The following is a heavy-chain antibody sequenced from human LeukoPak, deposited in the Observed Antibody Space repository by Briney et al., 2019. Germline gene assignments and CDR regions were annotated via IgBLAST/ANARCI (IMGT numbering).Heavy chain of an antibody. CDR2: ISAYNDNT. J-gene: IGHJ4*02. V-gene: IGHV1-18*01. CDR1: GYTFTSYG. D-gene: IGHD6-19*01. CDR3: ARGIAVAGTGYFDY. Sequence: ASVKVSCKASGYTFTSYGISWVRQAPGQGLEWMGWISAYNDNTNYAQKLQGRVTMTTDTSTSTAYMELRSLRSDDTAVYYCARGIAVAGTGYFDYWGQGTLVTVSS.